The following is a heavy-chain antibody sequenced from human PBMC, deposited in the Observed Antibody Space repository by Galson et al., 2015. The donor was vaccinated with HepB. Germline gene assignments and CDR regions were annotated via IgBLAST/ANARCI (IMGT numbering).Heavy chain of an antibody. J-gene: IGHJ3*02. Sequence: KALEWLALIYWDGDKRYSPSLKNRLTITKDTSKNQVVLTMTNMDPVDTATYYCAHSSRRTRAFDIWGQGTMVTVSS. V-gene: IGHV2-5*02. D-gene: IGHD2-8*01. CDR3: AHSSRRTRAFDI. CDR2: IYWDGDK.